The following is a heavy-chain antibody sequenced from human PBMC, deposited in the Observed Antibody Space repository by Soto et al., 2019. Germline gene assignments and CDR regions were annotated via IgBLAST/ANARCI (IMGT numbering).Heavy chain of an antibody. CDR1: GFTFSSYS. V-gene: IGHV3-48*02. Sequence: EAQLVESGGGLVQPGGSLRLSCAASGFTFSSYSMNWVRQAPGKGLEWVSYISNTSGTRYYADSVKGRITISRDNAKNSLYLQLNSLREEDTAVYYCARDSSAAARRGGMDVWGQGITVTVSS. J-gene: IGHJ6*02. CDR3: ARDSSAAARRGGMDV. CDR2: ISNTSGTR. D-gene: IGHD3-22*01.